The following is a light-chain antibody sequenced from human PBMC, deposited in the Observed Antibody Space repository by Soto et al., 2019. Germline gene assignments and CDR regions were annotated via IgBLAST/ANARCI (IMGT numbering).Light chain of an antibody. CDR2: KAS. Sequence: DIPMTQSPSTLSASVGDRVTITCRASQSVSTSLAWHQQKPGKAPKLLIYKASSLESGVPLRFSGSGSGTEFSLTISSLQPDDFATYYCQQYHTYPYTFGQGTKLEIK. V-gene: IGKV1-5*03. J-gene: IGKJ2*01. CDR1: QSVSTS. CDR3: QQYHTYPYT.